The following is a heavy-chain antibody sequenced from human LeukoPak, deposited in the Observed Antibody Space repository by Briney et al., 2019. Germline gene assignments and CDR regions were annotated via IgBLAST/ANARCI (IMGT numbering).Heavy chain of an antibody. CDR1: GFTFTTFN. CDR3: ARETHGDYMDV. Sequence: PGGSLRLSCAASGFTFTTFNMNWVRQSPGKGLEWVSCISSSSDYIYYADSVKGRFTISRDNSRNSLYLQMNSLRAEDTAVYYCARETHGDYMDVWGKGTSVTVSS. J-gene: IGHJ6*03. D-gene: IGHD3-10*01. CDR2: ISSSSDYI. V-gene: IGHV3-21*01.